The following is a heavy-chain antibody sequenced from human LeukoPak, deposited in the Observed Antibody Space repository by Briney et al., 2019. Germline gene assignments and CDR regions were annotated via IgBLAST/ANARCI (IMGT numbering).Heavy chain of an antibody. V-gene: IGHV1-46*01. CDR1: RYTFTSYY. CDR2: INPSGGST. Sequence: ASVKVSCKASRYTFTSYYMHWVRQAPGQGLEWMGIINPSGGSTSYAQKFQGRVTMTRDTSTSTVYTELSSLRSEDTAVYYCARETFPNYYYYGMDVWGQGTTVTVSS. J-gene: IGHJ6*02. CDR3: ARETFPNYYYYGMDV. D-gene: IGHD2-21*01.